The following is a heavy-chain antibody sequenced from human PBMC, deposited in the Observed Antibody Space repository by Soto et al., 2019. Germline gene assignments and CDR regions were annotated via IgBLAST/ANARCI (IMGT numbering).Heavy chain of an antibody. Sequence: GGSLRLSCAASGFTFSSYSMNWVRQAPGKGLEWVSSISSSSSYIYYADSVKGRFTISRDNAKNSLYPQMNSLRAEDTAVYYCARELGYCSGGSCYSGWFDPWGQGTLVTVSS. D-gene: IGHD2-15*01. CDR1: GFTFSSYS. CDR3: ARELGYCSGGSCYSGWFDP. J-gene: IGHJ5*02. V-gene: IGHV3-21*01. CDR2: ISSSSSYI.